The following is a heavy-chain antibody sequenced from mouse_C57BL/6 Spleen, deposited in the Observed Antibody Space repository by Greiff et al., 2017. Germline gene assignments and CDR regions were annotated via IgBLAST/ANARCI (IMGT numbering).Heavy chain of an antibody. CDR1: GFTFSSYG. D-gene: IGHD1-1*01. V-gene: IGHV5-6*01. CDR2: ISSGGSYT. J-gene: IGHJ3*01. CDR3: ARESYYGSSFAY. Sequence: EVQLQQSGGDLVKPGGSLKLSCAASGFTFSSYGMSWVRQTPDKRLEWVATISSGGSYTYYPDSVKGRFTISRDNAKNTLYLQMSSLKSEDTAMYYCARESYYGSSFAYWGQGTLVTVSA.